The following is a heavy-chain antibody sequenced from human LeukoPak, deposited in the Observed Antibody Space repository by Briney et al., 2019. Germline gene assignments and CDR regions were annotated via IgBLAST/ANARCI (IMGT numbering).Heavy chain of an antibody. D-gene: IGHD3-3*01. CDR2: INPSDGST. CDR3: AREGITIFGVAITPAYYYYGMDV. V-gene: IGHV1-46*01. J-gene: IGHJ6*02. CDR1: GYTFTSYY. Sequence: ASVKVSCKASGYTFTSYYMHWVRQAPVQGLEWMGIINPSDGSTSYAQKFQGRVTMTRDTSTSTVYMELSSLRSEDTAVYYCAREGITIFGVAITPAYYYYGMDVWGQGTTVTVSS.